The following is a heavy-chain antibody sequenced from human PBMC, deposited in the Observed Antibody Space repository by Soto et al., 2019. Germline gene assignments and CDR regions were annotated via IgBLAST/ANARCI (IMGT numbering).Heavy chain of an antibody. CDR3: ARDANSSGSGTYGMDV. CDR1: GGSISSGAYY. D-gene: IGHD3-10*01. J-gene: IGHJ6*02. Sequence: QVQLQESGPGLVKPSQTLSLTCTVSGGSISSGAYYWSWIRQHPGQGLEWIGYIYYSGSTYYNPSLKSRVTISVDTSKNQFSLKLSSVTAADTAVYYCARDANSSGSGTYGMDVWGQGTTVTVSS. CDR2: IYYSGST. V-gene: IGHV4-31*03.